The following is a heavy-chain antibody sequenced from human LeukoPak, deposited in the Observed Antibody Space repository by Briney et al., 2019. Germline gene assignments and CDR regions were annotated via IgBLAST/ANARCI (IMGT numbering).Heavy chain of an antibody. CDR2: ISGATNNT. CDR3: ASYYGFWNDGLDY. J-gene: IGHJ4*02. V-gene: IGHV3-21*01. Sequence: PGGSLRLSCEASGFTFSRYSMSWVRQAPGKGLEWISFISGATNNTYYVDSVKGRFTVSRDNAKNSLYLQMNSLRVEDTAVYYCASYYGFWNDGLDYWGRGTLVTVSS. D-gene: IGHD3/OR15-3a*01. CDR1: GFTFSRYS.